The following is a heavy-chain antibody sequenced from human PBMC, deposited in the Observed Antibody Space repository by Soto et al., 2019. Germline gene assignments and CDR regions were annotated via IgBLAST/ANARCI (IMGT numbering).Heavy chain of an antibody. CDR2: IWYDGSNK. V-gene: IGHV3-33*01. CDR1: GFTFSSYG. Sequence: QVQLVESGGGVVQPGRSLRLSCAASGFTFSSYGMHWVRQAPGKGLEWVAVIWYDGSNKYYADSVKGRFTISRDNSKNPRYLQMNSLRAEDTAVYYCARDIKADFWSGYYGNWGQGTLVTVSS. CDR3: ARDIKADFWSGYYGN. J-gene: IGHJ4*02. D-gene: IGHD3-3*01.